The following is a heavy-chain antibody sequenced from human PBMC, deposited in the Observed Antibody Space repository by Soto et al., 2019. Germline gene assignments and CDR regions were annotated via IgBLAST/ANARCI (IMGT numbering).Heavy chain of an antibody. Sequence: EVQLLESGGGLVQPGGSLRLSCAASGFTFSSYAMSWVRQAPGKGLEWVSAISGSGGSTYYADSVKGRFTISRDNSKNTLYLQMNSLRAEDTALYYCAKDPTSGSYFWFDYWAREPWSPSPQ. J-gene: IGHJ5*01. D-gene: IGHD1-26*01. V-gene: IGHV3-23*01. CDR1: GFTFSSYA. CDR3: AKDPTSGSYFWFDY. CDR2: ISGSGGST.